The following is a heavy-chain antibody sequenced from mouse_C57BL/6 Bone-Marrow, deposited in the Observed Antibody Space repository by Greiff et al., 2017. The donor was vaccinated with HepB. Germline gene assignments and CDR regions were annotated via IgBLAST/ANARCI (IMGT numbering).Heavy chain of an antibody. Sequence: VQLQQPGAELVKPGASVKLSCKASGYTFTSYWMQWVKQRPGQGLEWIGEIDPSDSYTNYNQKFKGKATLTVDTSSSTAYMQLSSLTSEDSAVYYCARFRYYYGSSVDYWGQGTTLTVSS. CDR2: IDPSDSYT. V-gene: IGHV1-50*01. CDR1: GYTFTSYW. D-gene: IGHD1-1*01. J-gene: IGHJ2*01. CDR3: ARFRYYYGSSVDY.